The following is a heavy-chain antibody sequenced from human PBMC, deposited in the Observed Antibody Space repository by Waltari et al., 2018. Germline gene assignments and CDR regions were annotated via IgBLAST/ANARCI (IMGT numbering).Heavy chain of an antibody. CDR1: GYTFTSYD. Sequence: QVQLVQSGAEVKKPGASVKVSCKASGYTFTSYDINWVRQATGQGLEWMGWMNPDRGNTGYAQKFQGRVTMTRNTSISTAYMELSSLRSEDTAVYYCARDPHPHIVVVPAAIAGWFDPWGQGTLVTVSS. CDR3: ARDPHPHIVVVPAAIAGWFDP. D-gene: IGHD2-2*01. J-gene: IGHJ5*02. CDR2: MNPDRGNT. V-gene: IGHV1-8*01.